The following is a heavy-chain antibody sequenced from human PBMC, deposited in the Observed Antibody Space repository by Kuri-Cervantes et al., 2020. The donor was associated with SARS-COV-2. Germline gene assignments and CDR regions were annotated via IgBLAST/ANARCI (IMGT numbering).Heavy chain of an antibody. CDR3: ARGDYGAAPDY. CDR1: GYTFTTYG. Sequence: ASVKVSCKAPGYTFTTYGISWVRQAPGQGLEWMGWISGYNGNTNYAQKVQGRVTMTTDTSTSTVYMELRSLRSDDTAVYYCARGDYGAAPDYWGQGTLVTVSS. V-gene: IGHV1-18*01. J-gene: IGHJ4*02. D-gene: IGHD4-17*01. CDR2: ISGYNGNT.